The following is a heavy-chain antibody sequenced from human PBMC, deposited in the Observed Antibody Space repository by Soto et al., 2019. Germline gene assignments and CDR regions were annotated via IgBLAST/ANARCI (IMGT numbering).Heavy chain of an antibody. Sequence: LRLSCAASGFTLGTHWMSWLRQAPGQGLEWVANINPDGSIKYYVDSVKGRFTISRDNGKNSLYLQMDSLRTDDSAVYYCVKPDGGNSWGDYWGQGTPVTVS. CDR2: INPDGSIK. CDR1: GFTLGTHW. J-gene: IGHJ4*02. D-gene: IGHD2-21*02. V-gene: IGHV3-7*03. CDR3: VKPDGGNSWGDY.